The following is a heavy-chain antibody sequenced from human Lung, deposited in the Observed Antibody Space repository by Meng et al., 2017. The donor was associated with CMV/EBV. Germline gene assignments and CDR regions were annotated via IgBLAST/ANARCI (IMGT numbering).Heavy chain of an antibody. J-gene: IGHJ4*02. Sequence: GGSLRLXCAASGFTLSSYGMHWVRQAPGKGLEWVAFIRYDGSNKYYADSVKGRFTISRDNSKNTLYLQMNSLRAEDTAVYYCAKDWVDYGDYAGPDYWGQGXLVTVSS. CDR1: GFTLSSYG. V-gene: IGHV3-30*02. CDR2: IRYDGSNK. D-gene: IGHD4-17*01. CDR3: AKDWVDYGDYAGPDY.